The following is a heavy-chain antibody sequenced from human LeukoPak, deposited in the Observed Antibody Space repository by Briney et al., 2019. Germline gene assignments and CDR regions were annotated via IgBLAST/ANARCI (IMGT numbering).Heavy chain of an antibody. CDR2: ISAYNGNT. V-gene: IGHV1-18*01. CDR1: GYTFTSYG. CDR3: ARDWSGSYYDDAFDI. J-gene: IGHJ3*02. Sequence: ASVKVSCKASGYTFTSYGISWVRQAPGQGLEWMGWISAYNGNTNYAQKLQGRVTMTTDTSTSTAYIELRSLRSDDTAVYYCARDWSGSYYDDAFDIWGQGTMVTVSS. D-gene: IGHD1-26*01.